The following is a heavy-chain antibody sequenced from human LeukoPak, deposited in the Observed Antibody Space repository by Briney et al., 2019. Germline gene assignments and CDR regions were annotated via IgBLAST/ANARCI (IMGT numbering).Heavy chain of an antibody. CDR2: ISSSSNTI. D-gene: IGHD1-26*01. V-gene: IGHV3-48*02. Sequence: GGSLRLSCAASGFTFSSYSMNWVRQAPGKGLGWVSYISSSSNTIYYADSVKGRFTISRDNAKNSLYLQMNSLRDEDTAVYYCARVGWELRGTDYWGQGTLVTVSS. CDR1: GFTFSSYS. J-gene: IGHJ4*02. CDR3: ARVGWELRGTDY.